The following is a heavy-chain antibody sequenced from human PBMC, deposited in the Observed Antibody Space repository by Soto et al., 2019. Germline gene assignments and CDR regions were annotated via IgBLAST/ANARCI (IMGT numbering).Heavy chain of an antibody. CDR2: ISSSSSTI. CDR3: ARDGDCSSTSCEYYYYYMDV. D-gene: IGHD2-2*01. CDR1: GFTFSSYS. V-gene: IGHV3-48*01. Sequence: EVQLVESGGGLVQPGGSLRLSCAASGFTFSSYSMNWVRQAPGKGLEWVSYISSSSSTIYYADSVKGRFTISRDNAKKSLYLQMNSLRAEDTAVYYCARDGDCSSTSCEYYYYYMDVWGKGTTVTVSS. J-gene: IGHJ6*03.